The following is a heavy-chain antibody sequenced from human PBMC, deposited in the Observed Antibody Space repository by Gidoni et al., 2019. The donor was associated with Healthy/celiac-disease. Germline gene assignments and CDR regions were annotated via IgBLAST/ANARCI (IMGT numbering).Heavy chain of an antibody. CDR1: GFTSSSYA. V-gene: IGHV3-23*01. CDR3: LRYCSGGSCYRAFDY. D-gene: IGHD2-15*01. CDR2: ISGSGGST. J-gene: IGHJ4*02. Sequence: EVQLLESGGGLLQPGRSLSLSCSASGFTSSSYAMSWVRQAPGKGLEWVSAISGSGGSTYYADPVKGRFTISRDNSKNTLYLQMNSLRAEDTVVYYCLRYCSGGSCYRAFDYWGQGTLVTLST.